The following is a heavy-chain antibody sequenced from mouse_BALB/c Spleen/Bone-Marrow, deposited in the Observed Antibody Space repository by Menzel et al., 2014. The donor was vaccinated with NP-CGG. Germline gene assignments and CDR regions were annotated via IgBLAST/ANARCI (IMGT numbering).Heavy chain of an antibody. V-gene: IGHV14-3*02. CDR2: IDPANGNT. CDR1: GFNIKDTY. CDR3: ASYRYAWYFDV. Sequence: VQLQQSGAELVKPGASVKLSCTASGFNIKDTYMHWVKQRPEQGLEWIGRIDPANGNTKYDPKFQGMATITADTSSNTAYLQLSSLTSEDTAVYYCASYRYAWYFDVWGARTTVTVSS. J-gene: IGHJ1*01. D-gene: IGHD2-14*01.